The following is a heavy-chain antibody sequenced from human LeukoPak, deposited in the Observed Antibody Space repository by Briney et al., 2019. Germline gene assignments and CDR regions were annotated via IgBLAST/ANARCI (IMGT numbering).Heavy chain of an antibody. J-gene: IGHJ5*02. CDR1: GYSISSGYY. Sequence: PSETLSLTCAVSGYSISSGYYWGWIRQPPGKGLEWIGSIYHSGSTYYNPSLKSRVTISVDTSKNQFSLKLSSVTAADTAVYYCERDQDDILTGYYTEWFDPWGQGTLVTVSS. V-gene: IGHV4-38-2*02. CDR3: ERDQDDILTGYYTEWFDP. D-gene: IGHD3-9*01. CDR2: IYHSGST.